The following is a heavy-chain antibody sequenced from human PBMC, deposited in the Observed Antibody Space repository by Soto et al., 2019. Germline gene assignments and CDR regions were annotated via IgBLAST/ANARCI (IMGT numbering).Heavy chain of an antibody. Sequence: EVRLLESGGGLVQPGGSLRLSCAASGFTFSSYAMSWVRQAPGKGLEWVSAISGSGGSTYYADSVKGRFTISRDNSKNTLYLQMNSLRAEDTAVYYCAKAGYSSSFYYYYYGMDVWGQGTTVTVSS. V-gene: IGHV3-23*01. D-gene: IGHD6-6*01. J-gene: IGHJ6*02. CDR2: ISGSGGST. CDR1: GFTFSSYA. CDR3: AKAGYSSSFYYYYYGMDV.